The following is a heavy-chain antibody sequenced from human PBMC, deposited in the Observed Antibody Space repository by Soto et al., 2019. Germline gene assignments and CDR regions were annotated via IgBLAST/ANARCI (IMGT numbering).Heavy chain of an antibody. CDR3: ARGQVVAAQH. V-gene: IGHV4-30-2*01. D-gene: IGHD2-15*01. Sequence: QLQLQESGSGLVKPSQTLSLTCAVSGGSISSGGYSWSWIRQPPGKGLEWIGYIYHSGSTYYNPSLKSRVPISVAGSKTQFSLKLSSVTAADTAVYYCARGQVVAAQHWGQGTLVTVSS. CDR1: GGSISSGGYS. J-gene: IGHJ4*02. CDR2: IYHSGST.